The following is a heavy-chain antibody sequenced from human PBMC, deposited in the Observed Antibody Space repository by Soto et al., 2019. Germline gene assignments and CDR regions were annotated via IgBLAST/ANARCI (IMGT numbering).Heavy chain of an antibody. J-gene: IGHJ4*02. CDR1: GFAFNTYS. CDR2: ISYDGSNK. Sequence: PGGSLRLSCAASGFAFNTYSMHWVRQAPGRGLEWAAVISYDGSNKFYADSVKGRFTISRDNSKNTLYLEMNSLRGEDTAVYYCAKVSPMGYFFDFWGQGTLVTVSS. V-gene: IGHV3-30-3*01. CDR3: AKVSPMGYFFDF.